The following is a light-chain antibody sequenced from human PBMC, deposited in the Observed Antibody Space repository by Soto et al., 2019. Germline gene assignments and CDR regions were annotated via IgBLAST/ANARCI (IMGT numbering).Light chain of an antibody. Sequence: DIQMTQSPSTLSGSVGDRVTITCRASQTISSWLAWYQQKPGKAPKLLIYKASTLKSGVPSRFSGSGSGTDFTLTITSLEPEDFAVYYCQQRSNWRGVTFGPGTKVDIK. CDR1: QTISSW. CDR3: QQRSNWRGVT. J-gene: IGKJ3*01. CDR2: KAS. V-gene: IGKV1-5*03.